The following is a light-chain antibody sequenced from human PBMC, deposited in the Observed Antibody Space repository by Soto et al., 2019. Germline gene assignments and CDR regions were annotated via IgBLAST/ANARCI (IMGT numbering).Light chain of an antibody. V-gene: IGKV2-30*02. J-gene: IGKJ4*01. Sequence: DVVMTQSPLSLPVTLGQPASISCRSSQSLVHSDGNTYLNWFQQRPGQYPRRLIYKVSYRDSGGTVRFSGRGSGTDVTLIISRVDTEDVGIYYFMQTTHWPPLTVCGGTKVEIK. CDR3: MQTTHWPPLT. CDR2: KVS. CDR1: QSLVHSDGNTY.